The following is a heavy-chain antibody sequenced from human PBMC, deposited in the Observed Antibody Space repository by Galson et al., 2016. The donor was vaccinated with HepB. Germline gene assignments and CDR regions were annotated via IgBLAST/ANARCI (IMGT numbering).Heavy chain of an antibody. Sequence: SLRLSCAASGFTFSSYAMSWVRPAPGKGLEWVSIISGSGGSTYYADSVKGRFTISRDNSKNTLYLQMNSLRAEDTAVYYCVKGASMGWLQLQASYFDYWGQGTLVTVSS. V-gene: IGHV3-23*01. CDR3: VKGASMGWLQLQASYFDY. CDR1: GFTFSSYA. CDR2: ISGSGGST. D-gene: IGHD5-24*01. J-gene: IGHJ4*02.